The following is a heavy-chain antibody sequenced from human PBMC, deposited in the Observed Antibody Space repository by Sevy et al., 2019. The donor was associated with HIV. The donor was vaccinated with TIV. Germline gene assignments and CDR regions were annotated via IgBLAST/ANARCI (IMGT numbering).Heavy chain of an antibody. D-gene: IGHD3-22*01. V-gene: IGHV3-23*01. CDR3: AKVYYDSSGYYS. J-gene: IGHJ4*02. Sequence: GGCLRLSCAASGFTFSSYAMSWVRQAPGKGLEWVSAISGSGGSTYYADSVKGRFTISRDNSKNTLYLQMNSLRAEDTAVYYCAKVYYDSSGYYSWGQGTLVTVSS. CDR2: ISGSGGST. CDR1: GFTFSSYA.